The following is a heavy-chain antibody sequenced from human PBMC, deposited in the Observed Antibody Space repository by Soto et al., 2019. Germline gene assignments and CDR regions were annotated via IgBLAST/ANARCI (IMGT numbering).Heavy chain of an antibody. D-gene: IGHD3-10*01. CDR3: ARGLTYGDFDY. J-gene: IGHJ4*02. Sequence: QVQMVQSGAEVKKTGASVKVSCKTSGYTFTTFGINWVRQAPGQGLEWMGCLTAYDGKRNFAQKFQDRLTMTMEISTSTGYMELSGLRSDDTAVYFCARGLTYGDFDYWGRGTQVAVSS. V-gene: IGHV1-18*01. CDR2: LTAYDGKR. CDR1: GYTFTTFG.